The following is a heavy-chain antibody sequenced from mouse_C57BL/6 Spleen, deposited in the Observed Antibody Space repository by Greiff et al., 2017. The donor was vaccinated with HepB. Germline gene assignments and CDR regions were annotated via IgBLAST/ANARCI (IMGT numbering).Heavy chain of an antibody. CDR2: INPGSGGT. V-gene: IGHV1-54*01. Sequence: QVQLQQSGAELVRPGTSVKVSCKASGYAFTNYLIEWVKQRPGQGLEWIGVINPGSGGTNYNEKFKGKATLTADKYPSTAYMQLSSLTSDDSAVYFCARYRDFYAMDYWGQGTSVTVSS. CDR1: GYAFTNYL. CDR3: ARYRDFYAMDY. D-gene: IGHD2-14*01. J-gene: IGHJ4*01.